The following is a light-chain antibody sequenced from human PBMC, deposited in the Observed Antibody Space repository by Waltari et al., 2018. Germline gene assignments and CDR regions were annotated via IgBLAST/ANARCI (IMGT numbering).Light chain of an antibody. CDR3: QQYHDYPWT. CDR1: QGVSTY. J-gene: IGKJ1*01. V-gene: IGKV1-8*01. CDR2: AAS. Sequence: AIRMNQSPSSLSASIGDRVTISCRASQGVSTYLAWYQQKPGKAPSLLIHAASTLQSGVPSRFSGSGTGTDFTLTITCLQSEDFATYYCQQYHDYPWTFGQGTKVDI.